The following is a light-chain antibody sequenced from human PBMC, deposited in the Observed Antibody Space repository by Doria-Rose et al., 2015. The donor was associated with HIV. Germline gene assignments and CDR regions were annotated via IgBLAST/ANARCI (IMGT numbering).Light chain of an antibody. Sequence: TQSPGTLSLSPGERATLSCRASQRVKSSYLAWYQQKPGQAPRLLIYDASTRATGIPDRFSGSGSGTDFTLTTSRLEPEDVAVYYCQQYGTSRDTFGQGTRLEIK. J-gene: IGKJ5*01. CDR3: QQYGTSRDT. CDR1: QRVKSSY. V-gene: IGKV3-20*01. CDR2: DAS.